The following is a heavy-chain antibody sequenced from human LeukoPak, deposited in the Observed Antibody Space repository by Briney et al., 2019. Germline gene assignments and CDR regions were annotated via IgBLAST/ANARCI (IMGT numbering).Heavy chain of an antibody. J-gene: IGHJ5*02. D-gene: IGHD1-26*01. Sequence: SVKVSCKASGGTFSSYAISWVRQAPGQGLEWMGGIIPIFGTANYAQKFQGRLSLTRDMSTSTDYMELSSLRSEDTAVYYCARDNSVGDTAWWFDPWGQGTLVTVSS. CDR2: IIPIFGTA. CDR1: GGTFSSYA. V-gene: IGHV1-69*05. CDR3: ARDNSVGDTAWWFDP.